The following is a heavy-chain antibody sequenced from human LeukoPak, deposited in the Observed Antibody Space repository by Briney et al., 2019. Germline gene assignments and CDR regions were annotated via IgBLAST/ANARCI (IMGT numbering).Heavy chain of an antibody. D-gene: IGHD3-3*01. V-gene: IGHV3-11*01. CDR2: ISSSGSTI. CDR1: GFTFSDYY. Sequence: GGSLRLSCAASGFTFSDYYMSWIRQAPGKGLEWVSYISSSGSTIYYADSVKGRFTISRDNAKNSLYLQMYSLRAEDTAVYYCASGAYYDFCSYWGQGTLVTVSS. CDR3: ASGAYYDFCSY. J-gene: IGHJ4*02.